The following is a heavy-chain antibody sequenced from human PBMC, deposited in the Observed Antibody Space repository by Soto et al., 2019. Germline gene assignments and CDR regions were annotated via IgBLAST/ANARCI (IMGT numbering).Heavy chain of an antibody. D-gene: IGHD3-3*01. J-gene: IGHJ6*02. V-gene: IGHV3-13*01. CDR1: GFTFSSYD. CDR2: IGTAGDT. Sequence: GGSLRLSCAASGFTFSSYDMHWVRQATGKGLEWVSAIGTAGDTYYPGSVKGRFTISRENAKNSLYLQMNSLRAEDTAVYYWARVRPTATKITIFGLEPPYYYYGMDVWGQGTTVTVSS. CDR3: ARVRPTATKITIFGLEPPYYYYGMDV.